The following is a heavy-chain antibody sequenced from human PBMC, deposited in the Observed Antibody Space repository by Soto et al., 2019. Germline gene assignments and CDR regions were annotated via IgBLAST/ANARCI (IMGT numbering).Heavy chain of an antibody. CDR2: ISYDGSNK. D-gene: IGHD3-16*02. J-gene: IGHJ4*02. V-gene: IGHV3-30*18. Sequence: HPGGSLRVSCAASGVTFSSYGMHWVRQAPGKGLEWVAVISYDGSNKYYADSVKGRFTISRDNSKNTLYLQMNSLRAEDTAVYYCAKDDKIWGSYRSIDYWGQGTLVTVSS. CDR3: AKDDKIWGSYRSIDY. CDR1: GVTFSSYG.